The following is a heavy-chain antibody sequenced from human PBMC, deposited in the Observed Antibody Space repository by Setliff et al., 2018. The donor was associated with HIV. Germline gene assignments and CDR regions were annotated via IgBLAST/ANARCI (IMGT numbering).Heavy chain of an antibody. J-gene: IGHJ3*02. D-gene: IGHD2-8*01. CDR3: ASKVHCTNGVCLDAFDI. Sequence: RASVKVSCKASGYTFTAYYIHWVRQAPGQGLEWMGRINPNSGSTNYAQNFQGGVTMTRDTSISTAYMELSRLRSDDTAVYYCASKVHCTNGVCLDAFDIWGQGTMVTVSS. CDR2: INPNSGST. CDR1: GYTFTAYY. V-gene: IGHV1-2*06.